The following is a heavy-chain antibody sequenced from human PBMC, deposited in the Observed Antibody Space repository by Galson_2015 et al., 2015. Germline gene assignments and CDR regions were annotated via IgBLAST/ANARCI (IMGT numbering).Heavy chain of an antibody. Sequence: SVKVSCKASGYTFTGYYMHWVRQAPGQGLEWMGRINPNSGGTNYAQKFQGRVTMTRDTSISTAYVELSRLRSDDTAVYYCASYDSSGYYDDYWGQGTLVTVSS. CDR1: GYTFTGYY. J-gene: IGHJ4*02. D-gene: IGHD3-22*01. CDR3: ASYDSSGYYDDY. V-gene: IGHV1-2*06. CDR2: INPNSGGT.